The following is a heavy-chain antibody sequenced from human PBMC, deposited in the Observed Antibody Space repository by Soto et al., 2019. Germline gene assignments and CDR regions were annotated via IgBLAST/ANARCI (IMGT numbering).Heavy chain of an antibody. V-gene: IGHV1-46*01. D-gene: IGHD4-17*01. CDR3: ARAPLMTTVTTGYFDY. Sequence: SVKVSCKASGYTFTSYYMHWVRQAPGQGLEWMGIINPSGGSTSYAQKFQGRVTMTRDTSTSTVYMELSSLRSEDTAVYYCARAPLMTTVTTGYFDYWGQGTLVTVSS. CDR1: GYTFTSYY. CDR2: INPSGGST. J-gene: IGHJ4*02.